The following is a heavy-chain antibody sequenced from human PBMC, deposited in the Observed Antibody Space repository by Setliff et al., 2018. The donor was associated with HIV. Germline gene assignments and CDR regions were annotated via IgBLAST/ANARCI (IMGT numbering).Heavy chain of an antibody. CDR2: INPNSGGT. CDR3: ARGYTRGYFSHFDY. Sequence: ASVKVSCKASGYTFTGYYMHWVRQAPGQGLEWMGRINPNSGGTNYAQKFQDRVTMTRDTSVNIAYMQLSRLRSDDTAVYYCARGYTRGYFSHFDYWGQGTLVTVSS. J-gene: IGHJ4*02. V-gene: IGHV1-2*06. CDR1: GYTFTGYY. D-gene: IGHD3-22*01.